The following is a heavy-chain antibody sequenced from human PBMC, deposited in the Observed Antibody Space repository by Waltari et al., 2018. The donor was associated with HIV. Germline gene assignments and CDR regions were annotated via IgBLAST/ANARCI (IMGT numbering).Heavy chain of an antibody. D-gene: IGHD2-21*02. CDR2: MNPNSKKT. Sequence: QVQLVQSGTAVTKPGASVKVSCKASGNTFTSFEINWVRKATGKGLEWMGWMNPNSKKTGFAQKFQGRISMTRNTSIGTAYMELSSLRSLDTAVYYCARTFNGDLDYWGQGTLVTVS. J-gene: IGHJ4*02. CDR1: GNTFTSFE. CDR3: ARTFNGDLDY. V-gene: IGHV1-8*01.